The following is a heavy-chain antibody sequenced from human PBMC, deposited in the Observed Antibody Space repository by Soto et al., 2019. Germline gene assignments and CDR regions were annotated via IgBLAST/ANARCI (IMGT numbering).Heavy chain of an antibody. Sequence: QLQLQESGPGLVKPSETLSLTCTVSGGSISSSSYYWGWIRQPPGKGLEWIGSIYYSGSTYYNPSLKSRVPISVDTSKNQFSLKLSSVTAADTAVYYCASLIAARRGYFDYWGQGTLVTGSS. D-gene: IGHD6-6*01. CDR2: IYYSGST. V-gene: IGHV4-39*01. J-gene: IGHJ4*02. CDR3: ASLIAARRGYFDY. CDR1: GGSISSSSYY.